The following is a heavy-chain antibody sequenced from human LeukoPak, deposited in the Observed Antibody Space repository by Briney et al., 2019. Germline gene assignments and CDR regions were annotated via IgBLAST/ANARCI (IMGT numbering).Heavy chain of an antibody. CDR1: GFTFSRYG. V-gene: IGHV3-33*06. D-gene: IGHD6-6*01. CDR3: AKDLHTSSSLVPFDY. Sequence: GGSLRLSCAATGFTFSRYGMHWVRQAPGKGLAWVAVIWYDGSKKNYADSVKGRFTISRDNSKNTLNLQMNSLRAEDTAVYYCAKDLHTSSSLVPFDYWGQGTLVAVSS. J-gene: IGHJ4*02. CDR2: IWYDGSKK.